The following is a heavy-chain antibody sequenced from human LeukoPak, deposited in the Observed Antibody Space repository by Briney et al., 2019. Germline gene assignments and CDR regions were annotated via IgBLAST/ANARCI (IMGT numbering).Heavy chain of an antibody. V-gene: IGHV3-48*03. CDR2: ISTSGTTV. Sequence: GGSLRLPCAASGFTFSSYAMNWVRQAPGKGLKWVSYISTSGTTVYYADSVKGRFIISRDNAKNTLYVQMSGLRAEDTAVYYCARDLNFSDNNGYYYLGLYDYWGKGTVVSVS. CDR1: GFTFSSYA. D-gene: IGHD3-22*01. J-gene: IGHJ4*02. CDR3: ARDLNFSDNNGYYYLGLYDY.